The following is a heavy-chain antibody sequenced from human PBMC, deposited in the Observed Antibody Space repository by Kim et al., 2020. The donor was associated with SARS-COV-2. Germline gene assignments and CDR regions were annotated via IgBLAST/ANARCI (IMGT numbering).Heavy chain of an antibody. V-gene: IGHV3-23*01. J-gene: IGHJ4*02. D-gene: IGHD1-7*01. CDR3: AKGGDSWNYINGGQYYFDS. Sequence: EGRFTISRDNSKNTVYLQMDSLRGEDTAVYHCAKGGDSWNYINGGQYYFDSWGPGTLVTVSS.